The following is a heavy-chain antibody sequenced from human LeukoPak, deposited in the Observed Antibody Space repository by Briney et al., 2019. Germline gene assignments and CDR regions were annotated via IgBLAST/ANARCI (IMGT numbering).Heavy chain of an antibody. V-gene: IGHV3-30*02. D-gene: IGHD2-2*01. J-gene: IGHJ4*02. CDR2: IRYDGSNK. Sequence: GGSLRLSCAASGFTFSSYGMHWVRQAPGTGLEWVAFIRYDGSNKYYADSVKGRFTISRDNSKNTLYLQMNSLRAEDTAVYYCAKGKQVVPAAPFDYWGQGTLVTVSS. CDR3: AKGKQVVPAAPFDY. CDR1: GFTFSSYG.